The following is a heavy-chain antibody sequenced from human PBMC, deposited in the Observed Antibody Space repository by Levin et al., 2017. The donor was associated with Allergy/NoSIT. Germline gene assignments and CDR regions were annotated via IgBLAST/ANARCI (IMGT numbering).Heavy chain of an antibody. CDR2: ISSSSSTI. V-gene: IGHV3-48*01. CDR1: GFTFSSCS. Sequence: PGESLKISCTASGFTFSSCSMNWVRQAPGKGLEWVSYISSSSSTIYYADSVKGRFTISRDNAKNSLHLQMSSLRAEDTAVYYCARDQSDTSGYYYSDWGQGTLVTVS. D-gene: IGHD3-22*01. J-gene: IGHJ4*02. CDR3: ARDQSDTSGYYYSD.